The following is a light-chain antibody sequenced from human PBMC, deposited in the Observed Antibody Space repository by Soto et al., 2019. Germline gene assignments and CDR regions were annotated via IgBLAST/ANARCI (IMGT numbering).Light chain of an antibody. CDR3: SSSTRL. CDR1: SSDIGSYDF. V-gene: IGLV2-14*01. J-gene: IGLJ1*01. Sequence: QSALTQPASVSGSFGQSITISCTGTSSDIGSYDFVSWYQHHPGKAPNLIIYEVTHRPSGVSNRFSGSKSGNTASLTISGLQAEDEADYYCSSSTRLFGSGTKLTVL. CDR2: EVT.